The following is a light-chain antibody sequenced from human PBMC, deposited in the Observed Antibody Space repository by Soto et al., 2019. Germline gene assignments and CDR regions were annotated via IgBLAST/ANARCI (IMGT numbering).Light chain of an antibody. Sequence: EIVLTQSPATLSLSPGERATLSCRASQSVSSYLAWYQQKPGQAPRLLIYDASTRATGIPARFSGSGSGTDFPLTISSLEPEDFAVYYCQQRSNWPPVFTFGQGTKVDIK. J-gene: IGKJ3*01. CDR2: DAS. CDR3: QQRSNWPPVFT. V-gene: IGKV3-11*01. CDR1: QSVSSY.